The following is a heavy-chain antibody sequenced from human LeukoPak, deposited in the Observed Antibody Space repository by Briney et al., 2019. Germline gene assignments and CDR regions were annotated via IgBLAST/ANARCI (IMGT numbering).Heavy chain of an antibody. V-gene: IGHV3-7*01. CDR2: INQDGGEK. CDR3: ASNWDYVRGYGMDV. J-gene: IGHJ6*02. D-gene: IGHD1-7*01. Sequence: GGSLRLSCAASGFSFSSYWVSWVRQAPGKRLQWVANINQDGGEKHYVDSVRGRFTISRDNAKNTLYLQMNSLRAEDSAVYYCASNWDYVRGYGMDVRGQGTTVTVSS. CDR1: GFSFSSYW.